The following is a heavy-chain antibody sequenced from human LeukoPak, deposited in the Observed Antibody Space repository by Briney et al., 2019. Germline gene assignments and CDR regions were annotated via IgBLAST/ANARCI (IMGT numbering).Heavy chain of an antibody. CDR3: AREETHHVYYGMDV. CDR2: ISAYNGNT. V-gene: IGHV1-18*01. D-gene: IGHD1-14*01. CDR1: GYTFTSYG. J-gene: IGHJ6*02. Sequence: ASVKVSCKASGYTFTSYGISWVRQAPGQGLEWMGWISAYNGNTNYAQKVQGRVTMTTDTSTSTAYMELRSLRSDDTAVYYCAREETHHVYYGMDVWGQGTMVTVSS.